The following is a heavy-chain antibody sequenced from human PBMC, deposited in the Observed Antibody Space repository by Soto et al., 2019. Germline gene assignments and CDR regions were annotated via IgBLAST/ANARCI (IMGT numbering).Heavy chain of an antibody. D-gene: IGHD1-26*01. Sequence: PSETLSLTRSVSGGSISSSSYFWGWIRQPPGKGLEWIGSIYYSGSTYYNPSLKSRVTISVDTSKNQFSLKLSSVTAADTAVYYCARAEEVGDAFDIWGQGTMVTVSS. J-gene: IGHJ3*02. CDR2: IYYSGST. V-gene: IGHV4-39*07. CDR3: ARAEEVGDAFDI. CDR1: GGSISSSSYF.